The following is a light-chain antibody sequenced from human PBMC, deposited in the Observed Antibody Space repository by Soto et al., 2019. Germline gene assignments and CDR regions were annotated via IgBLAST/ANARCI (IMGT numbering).Light chain of an antibody. CDR2: DVS. CDR3: CSYAGTYIHYV. V-gene: IGLV2-11*01. J-gene: IGLJ1*01. CDR1: SSNVGGYNY. Sequence: QSVLTQPRSVSGSPGQSVTISCTGTSSNVGGYNYVSWYQQHPGKAPKLMIYDVSNRPSGVPDRFSGSKSGNTASLTISGLQPEDEADYYCCSYAGTYIHYVFGSGTKVTVL.